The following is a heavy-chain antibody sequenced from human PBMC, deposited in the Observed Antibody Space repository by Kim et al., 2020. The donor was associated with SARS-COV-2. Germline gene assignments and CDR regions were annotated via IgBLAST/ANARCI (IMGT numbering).Heavy chain of an antibody. V-gene: IGHV5-10-1*01. CDR1: GYSFTSYW. J-gene: IGHJ6*02. CDR3: ARHEGAAAGILYYYYGMDV. CDR2: IDPSDSYT. D-gene: IGHD6-13*01. Sequence: GESLKISCKGSGYSFTSYWISWVRQMPGKGLEWMGRIDPSDSYTNYSPSFQGHVTISADKSISTAYLQWSSLKASDTAMYYCARHEGAAAGILYYYYGMDVWVQGTTVTVSS.